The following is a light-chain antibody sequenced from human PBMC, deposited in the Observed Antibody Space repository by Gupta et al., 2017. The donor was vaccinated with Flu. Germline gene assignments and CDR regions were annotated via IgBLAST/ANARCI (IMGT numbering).Light chain of an antibody. CDR3: QQRNSWPLS. Sequence: EIVFTQSPATLSLSPGEGATLSCRASQSVSNSLAWYQQKPGQAPRLLIYLASNRATGIPARFSGSGSGTDFTLTISSLEPEDFAVYYCQQRNSWPLSFGGGTRVEIK. J-gene: IGKJ4*01. CDR1: QSVSNS. CDR2: LAS. V-gene: IGKV3-11*01.